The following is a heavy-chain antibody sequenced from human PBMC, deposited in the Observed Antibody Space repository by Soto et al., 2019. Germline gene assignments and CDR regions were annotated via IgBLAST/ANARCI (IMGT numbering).Heavy chain of an antibody. CDR2: ISSSSSYI. CDR1: GFTFSSYS. D-gene: IGHD1-7*01. V-gene: IGHV3-21*01. Sequence: GGSLRLSCAASGFTFSSYSMNWVRQAPGKGLEWVSSISSSSSYIYYADSVKGRFTISRDNAKNSLYLQMNSLRAEDTAVYYCARSGANWNYEFDYWGQGTLVTVSS. CDR3: ARSGANWNYEFDY. J-gene: IGHJ4*02.